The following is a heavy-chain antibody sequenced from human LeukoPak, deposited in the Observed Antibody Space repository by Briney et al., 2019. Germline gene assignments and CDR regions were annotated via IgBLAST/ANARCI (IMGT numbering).Heavy chain of an antibody. CDR2: IYYSGST. D-gene: IGHD5-24*01. J-gene: IGHJ3*02. V-gene: IGHV4-59*01. Sequence: SETLSLTCTVSGGSISSYYWSWIRQPPGEGLEWIGYIYYSGSTNCNPSLKSRVTISVDTSKNQFSLKLSSVTAADTAVYYCARDGYNSAFDIWGQGTMVTVSS. CDR3: ARDGYNSAFDI. CDR1: GGSISSYY.